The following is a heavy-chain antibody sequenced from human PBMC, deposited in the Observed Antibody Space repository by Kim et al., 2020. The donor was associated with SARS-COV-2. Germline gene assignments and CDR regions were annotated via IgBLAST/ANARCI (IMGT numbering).Heavy chain of an antibody. CDR2: INHSGST. J-gene: IGHJ4*02. D-gene: IGHD2-2*01. CDR3: ARVRDIVVVPAAIGY. V-gene: IGHV4-34*01. CDR1: GGSFSGYY. Sequence: SETLSRTCAVYGGSFSGYYWSWIRQPPGKGLEWIGEINHSGSTNYNPSLKSRVTISVDTSKNQFSLKLSSVTAADTAVYYCARVRDIVVVPAAIGYWGQGTLVTVSS.